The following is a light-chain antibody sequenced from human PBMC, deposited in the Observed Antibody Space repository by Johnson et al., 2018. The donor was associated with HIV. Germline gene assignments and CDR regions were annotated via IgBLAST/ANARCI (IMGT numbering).Light chain of an antibody. CDR2: ENN. Sequence: QPVLTQPPSVSAAPGQKVTISCSGSSSNIGNNYVSWYQQLPGTAPKLLIYENNKRPSGIPDRFSGSKSGTSATLGITGLQLGDEADYYCGTWDSSLSGVFGTGTKVTVL. J-gene: IGLJ1*01. V-gene: IGLV1-51*02. CDR1: SSNIGNNY. CDR3: GTWDSSLSGV.